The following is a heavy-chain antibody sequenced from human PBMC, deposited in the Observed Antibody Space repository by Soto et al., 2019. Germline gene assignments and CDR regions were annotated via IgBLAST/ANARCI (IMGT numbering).Heavy chain of an antibody. V-gene: IGHV1-69*13. D-gene: IGHD6-13*01. CDR2: IIPIFGTA. J-gene: IGHJ5*02. CDR1: VGTFSSYA. Sequence: SVKVSCKASVGTFSSYAISWVRQAPGQGLEWMGGIIPIFGTANYAQKFQGRVTITADESTSTAYMEPSSLRSEDTAVYYCAIRGIEAAGTVVRFDPWGQGTLVTVSS. CDR3: AIRGIEAAGTVVRFDP.